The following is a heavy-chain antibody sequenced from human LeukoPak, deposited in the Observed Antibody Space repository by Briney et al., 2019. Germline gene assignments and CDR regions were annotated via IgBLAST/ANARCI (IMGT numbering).Heavy chain of an antibody. D-gene: IGHD6-13*01. CDR2: IKPDGSEK. J-gene: IGHJ4*02. CDR1: GFTFSSYA. V-gene: IGHV3-7*01. Sequence: PGGSLRLSCAASGFTFSSYAMSWVRQAPGKGLEWVANIKPDGSEKYYVDSVGGRFTISRDNAKNSLYLQMNSLRAEDTAVYYCRYSSRGGFDYWGQGTLVTVSS. CDR3: RYSSRGGFDY.